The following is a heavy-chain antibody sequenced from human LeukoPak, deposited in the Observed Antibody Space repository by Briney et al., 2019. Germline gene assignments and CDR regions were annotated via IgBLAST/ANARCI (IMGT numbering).Heavy chain of an antibody. CDR3: ARLPDP. Sequence: SETLSLTCTVSGGSISSGTYYWYWIRQPAGKGLEWIGRIYTSGITNYNPSLKSRVTISVDTSKNQFSLKLTSVTASDTAVYHCARLPDPWGQGTLVTVSS. CDR1: GGSISSGTYY. CDR2: IYTSGIT. V-gene: IGHV4-61*02. J-gene: IGHJ5*02.